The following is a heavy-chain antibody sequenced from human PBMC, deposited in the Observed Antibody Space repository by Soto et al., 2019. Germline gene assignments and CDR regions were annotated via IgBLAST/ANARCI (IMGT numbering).Heavy chain of an antibody. CDR2: IYYSGST. Sequence: PSETLSLTCTVSGGSISSGDYYWSWIRQPPGKGLEWIGYIYYSGSTYYNPSLKSRVTISVDTSKNQLSLKLSSVTAADTAVYYCARRPYYDFWSGYYGMDVWGQGTTVTVSS. J-gene: IGHJ6*02. D-gene: IGHD3-3*01. CDR3: ARRPYYDFWSGYYGMDV. V-gene: IGHV4-30-4*01. CDR1: GGSISSGDYY.